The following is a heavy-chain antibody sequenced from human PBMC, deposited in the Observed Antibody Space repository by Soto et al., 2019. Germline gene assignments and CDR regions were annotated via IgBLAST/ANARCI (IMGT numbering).Heavy chain of an antibody. CDR1: GYTFINYH. Sequence: QVQLVQSVGEVKKPGDSVTVSCKASGYTFINYHITWVRQAPGQGLEWMAWINTYNGMTDYAQRFQGRVIMTRDTSTSTAYMELRNLGSDDTAVYFCAKSPRGEMATDWGQGTLVTVSS. D-gene: IGHD5-12*01. V-gene: IGHV1-18*01. J-gene: IGHJ4*02. CDR3: AKSPRGEMATD. CDR2: INTYNGMT.